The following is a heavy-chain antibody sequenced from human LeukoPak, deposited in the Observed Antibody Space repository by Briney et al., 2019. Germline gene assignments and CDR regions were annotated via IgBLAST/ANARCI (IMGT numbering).Heavy chain of an antibody. V-gene: IGHV4-61*01. CDR1: GGSISSSSYY. Sequence: SETLSLTCTVSGGSISSSSYYWDWIRQPPGKGLEWIGYVDYSGSTNYSPSLKSRVTISVDTSKKHFSLRLSPVTAADTAVYYCARDFAGNYYFHYWGQGTLVTVSS. J-gene: IGHJ4*02. CDR2: VDYSGST. CDR3: ARDFAGNYYFHY. D-gene: IGHD1-7*01.